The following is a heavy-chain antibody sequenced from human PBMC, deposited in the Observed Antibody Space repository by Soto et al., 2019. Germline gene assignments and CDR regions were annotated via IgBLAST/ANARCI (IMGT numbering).Heavy chain of an antibody. J-gene: IGHJ6*02. CDR3: ARVHSSSSYLYYGMDV. CDR2: INPNSGGT. Sequence: QVQLVQSGAEVKKPGASVKVSCKASGYTFTGYYMHWVRQAPGQGLEWMGWINPNSGGTNYAQKFQGWVTMTRDTSISTAYMELSRLRSDDTAVYYCARVHSSSSYLYYGMDVWGHGTTVTVS. D-gene: IGHD6-6*01. CDR1: GYTFTGYY. V-gene: IGHV1-2*04.